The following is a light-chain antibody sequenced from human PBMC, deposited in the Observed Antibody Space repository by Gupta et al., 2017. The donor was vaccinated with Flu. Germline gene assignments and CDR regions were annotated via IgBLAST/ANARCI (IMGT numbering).Light chain of an antibody. CDR2: DDS. J-gene: IGLJ3*02. CDR3: QVWDSSTDHCV. Sequence: SSVLTQPPSVSVAPGQTARITCGGNNIGSKNVHWYQQKPGQAPVLVVHDDSDRPSGIPERFSGSNSGNTATLTISRVEAGDEADYYCQVWDSSTDHCVFGGGTKLTGL. V-gene: IGLV3-21*02. CDR1: NIGSKN.